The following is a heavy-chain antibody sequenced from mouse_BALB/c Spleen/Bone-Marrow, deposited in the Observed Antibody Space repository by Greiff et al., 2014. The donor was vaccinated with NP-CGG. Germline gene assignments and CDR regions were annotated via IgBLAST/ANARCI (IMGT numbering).Heavy chain of an antibody. CDR3: ASYRYGWYFDV. D-gene: IGHD2-14*01. J-gene: IGHJ1*01. V-gene: IGHV14-3*02. CDR2: IDPASGNT. CDR1: GFNIKDTY. Sequence: VQLQQSGAELVKPGASVKLSCTASGFNIKDTYLHWVKQRPEQGLDWIGRIDPASGNTKYDPKFQGKATITADTSSNTAYLQLSSLTSKDTAVYYYASYRYGWYFDVWGAGTTVTVSS.